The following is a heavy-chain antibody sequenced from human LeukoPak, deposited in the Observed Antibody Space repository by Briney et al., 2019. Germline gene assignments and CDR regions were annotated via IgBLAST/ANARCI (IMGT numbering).Heavy chain of an antibody. CDR2: IYYSGST. CDR3: ARVLYGGYDWYWFDP. D-gene: IGHD5-12*01. J-gene: IGHJ5*02. Sequence: SETLSLTCTVSGGSISSYYRGWIRQPPGKGLEWIGYIYYSGSTNYNPSLKSRVTISVDTSKNQFSLKLSSVTAADTAVYYCARVLYGGYDWYWFDPWGQGTLVTVSS. V-gene: IGHV4-59*01. CDR1: GGSISSYY.